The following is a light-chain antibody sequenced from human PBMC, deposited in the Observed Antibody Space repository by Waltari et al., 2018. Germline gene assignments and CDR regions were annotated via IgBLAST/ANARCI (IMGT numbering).Light chain of an antibody. V-gene: IGLV2-23*01. Sequence: QPALTQPASVSGSPGQSITVSCTGTSGGYNLVSWYQHHPDKGPKLIIYEGNTRPSGVSIRFSGSQSGNTASLTISGLQPEDEAHYFCCSYSGSNTWIFGGGTQLTVL. CDR1: SGGYNL. CDR2: EGN. J-gene: IGLJ2*01. CDR3: CSYSGSNTWI.